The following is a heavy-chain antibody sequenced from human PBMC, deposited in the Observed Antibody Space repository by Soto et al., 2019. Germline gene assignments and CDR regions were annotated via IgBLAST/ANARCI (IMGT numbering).Heavy chain of an antibody. V-gene: IGHV4-59*01. CDR1: GGSISFSY. D-gene: IGHD3-22*01. CDR2: IYYSGST. CDR3: ARAEYYYDSSGYYQHCPHAFAI. Sequence: SETLSLTCTVSGGSISFSYWSWIRQPPGKGLEWIGYIYYSGSTNYNPSLKSRLTISVDTSKNQFSLKLSSVTAADTAVYYCARAEYYYDSSGYYQHCPHAFAIWGQGTMVTVSS. J-gene: IGHJ3*02.